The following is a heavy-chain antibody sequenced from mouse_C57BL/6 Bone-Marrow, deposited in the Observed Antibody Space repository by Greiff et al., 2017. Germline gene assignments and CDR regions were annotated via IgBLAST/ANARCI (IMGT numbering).Heavy chain of an antibody. V-gene: IGHV1-63*01. J-gene: IGHJ1*03. CDR2: IYPGGGYT. Sequence: VQLQQSGAELVRPGTSVKMSCKASGYTFTNYWIGWAKQRPGHGLEWIGDIYPGGGYTNYNEKFKGKAALTADKSSSTAYMQFSSLTSEDSAIYYCARALITTVVADWYFVVWGTGTTVTVSS. CDR1: GYTFTNYW. CDR3: ARALITTVVADWYFVV. D-gene: IGHD1-1*01.